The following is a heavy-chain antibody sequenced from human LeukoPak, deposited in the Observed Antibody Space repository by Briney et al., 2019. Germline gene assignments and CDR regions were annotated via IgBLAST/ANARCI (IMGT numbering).Heavy chain of an antibody. J-gene: IGHJ4*02. D-gene: IGHD2/OR15-2a*01. CDR3: AGHHPRNTVDF. CDR2: INHSGST. V-gene: IGHV4-34*01. Sequence: SEALSLTCAVYGWSFSGYYWSWIRQPPGKGLEWIGEINHSGSTNYNPSLKSRVTISVDTSKNQFSLKLSSVTAADTAVYYCAGHHPRNTVDFWGQGTLVTVSS. CDR1: GWSFSGYY.